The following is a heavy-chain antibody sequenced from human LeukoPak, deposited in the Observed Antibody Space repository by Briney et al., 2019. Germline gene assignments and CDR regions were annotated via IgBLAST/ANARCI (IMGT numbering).Heavy chain of an antibody. Sequence: PGRSLRLSCAASGFTFSSYAMHWVRQAPGKGLEWVAVISYDGSNKYYADSVKGRFTISRDNSKNTLYLQMNSLRAEDTAVYYCARGSVAGFSWYFDLWGRGTLVTVSS. J-gene: IGHJ2*01. CDR1: GFTFSSYA. CDR2: ISYDGSNK. D-gene: IGHD6-19*01. V-gene: IGHV3-30*04. CDR3: ARGSVAGFSWYFDL.